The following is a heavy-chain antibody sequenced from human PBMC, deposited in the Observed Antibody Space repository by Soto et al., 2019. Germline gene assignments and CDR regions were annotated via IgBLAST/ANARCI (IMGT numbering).Heavy chain of an antibody. CDR1: GFTFSDYS. CDR2: IGSSGNYI. CDR3: ATVDYGDSVLYFHQ. Sequence: EVQLEESGGGLVKPGGSLRLSCAASGFTFSDYSMNWVRQAPGKGLEWVSSIGSSGNYIFYADSVKGRFTISRDSARNLLFLQMNSLRVEDTAVYYCATVDYGDSVLYFHQWGQGTLVTVSS. D-gene: IGHD4-17*01. J-gene: IGHJ1*01. V-gene: IGHV3-21*01.